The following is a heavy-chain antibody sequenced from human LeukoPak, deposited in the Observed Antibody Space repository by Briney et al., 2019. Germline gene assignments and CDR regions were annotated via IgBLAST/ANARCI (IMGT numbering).Heavy chain of an antibody. D-gene: IGHD6-19*01. J-gene: IGHJ6*02. V-gene: IGHV3-30-3*01. Sequence: PGRSLRLSCAASGFTFSSYAMHWVRQAPGKGLEWVAVISYDGSNKYYADSAKGRFTISRDNSKNTLYLQMNSLRAEDTAVYYCARDLPPYSSGWSVYGMDVWGQGTTVTVSS. CDR1: GFTFSSYA. CDR3: ARDLPPYSSGWSVYGMDV. CDR2: ISYDGSNK.